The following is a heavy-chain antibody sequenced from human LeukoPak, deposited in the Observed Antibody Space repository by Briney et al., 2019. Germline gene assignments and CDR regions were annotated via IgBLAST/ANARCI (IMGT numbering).Heavy chain of an antibody. Sequence: GGSLRLSCAAPGFTFSNYGMHWVRQAPGKGLEWVAVISYDGSNKYYADSVKGRFTISRDNSKNTLYLQMNSLRAEDTAIYYCAKEIGNYNQGHFDYWGQGTLVTDSS. J-gene: IGHJ4*02. CDR2: ISYDGSNK. V-gene: IGHV3-30*18. CDR1: GFTFSNYG. CDR3: AKEIGNYNQGHFDY. D-gene: IGHD4-11*01.